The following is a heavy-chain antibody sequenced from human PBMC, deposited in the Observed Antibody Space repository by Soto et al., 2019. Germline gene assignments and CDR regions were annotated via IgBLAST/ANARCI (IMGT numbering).Heavy chain of an antibody. J-gene: IGHJ4*02. V-gene: IGHV1-18*01. CDR3: ARVSRGYDILTGYYLLNDY. D-gene: IGHD3-9*01. CDR1: GYTFTSYG. Sequence: QVQLVQSGAEVKKPGASVKVSCKASGYTFTSYGISWVRQAPGQGLEWMGWISAYNGNTNYAQKLQGRVTMTTDTSTSTAYMEVRSLRSDDTAVYYCARVSRGYDILTGYYLLNDYWGQGTLVTVSS. CDR2: ISAYNGNT.